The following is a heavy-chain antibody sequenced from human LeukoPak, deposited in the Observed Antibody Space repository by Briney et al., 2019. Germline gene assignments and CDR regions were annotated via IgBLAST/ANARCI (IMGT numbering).Heavy chain of an antibody. CDR1: GYTFTSYD. J-gene: IGHJ6*02. CDR2: MNPNRGNT. Sequence: ASVKVSFKASGYTFTSYDINWVRQATGQGLEWMGWMNPNRGNTGYAQKFQGRVTMTRNTSISTAYMELSSLKSEDTAVYYCARDGSSSWYYYYYYGMDVWGQGTTVTVSS. D-gene: IGHD6-13*01. CDR3: ARDGSSSWYYYYYYGMDV. V-gene: IGHV1-8*01.